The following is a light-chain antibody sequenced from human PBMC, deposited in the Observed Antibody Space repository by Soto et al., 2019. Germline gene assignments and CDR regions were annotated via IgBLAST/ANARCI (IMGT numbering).Light chain of an antibody. Sequence: QSVLTQPASVSGPPGQSITISCTGTSSDVGGYNYVSWYQHHPGKAPKLMIYEVSNRPSGVSYRFSGSKSGNTASLTISGLQAEDEADYYCNSYTGSGIVFGTGTKVTVL. J-gene: IGLJ1*01. CDR2: EVS. CDR1: SSDVGGYNY. CDR3: NSYTGSGIV. V-gene: IGLV2-14*01.